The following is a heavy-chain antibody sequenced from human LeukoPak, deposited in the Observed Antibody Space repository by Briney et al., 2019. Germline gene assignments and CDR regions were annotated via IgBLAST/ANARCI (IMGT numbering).Heavy chain of an antibody. V-gene: IGHV1-2*02. CDR1: GYTFTGYY. J-gene: IGHJ5*02. D-gene: IGHD6-19*01. Sequence: GASVKVSCKASGYTFTGYYMHWVRQAPGQGLEWMGWINPNSGGTNYAQKFQGRVTMTRDTSISTAYMELSRLRSDDTAVYYCARAPYSSGWYDEDWFDPWGQGTLVTVSS. CDR2: INPNSGGT. CDR3: ARAPYSSGWYDEDWFDP.